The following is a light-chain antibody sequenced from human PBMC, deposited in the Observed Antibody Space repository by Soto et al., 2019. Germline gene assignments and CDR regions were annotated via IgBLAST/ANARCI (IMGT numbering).Light chain of an antibody. CDR1: QSVSSSY. V-gene: IGKV3-20*01. J-gene: IGKJ4*01. CDR2: AAS. Sequence: EIVLTPSPATLSLSPGETATLSCRASQSVSSSYVVWHQQKPGQAPRLLIYAASRRAPGIPDRFSGSGSGTDFTLTISRLEPEDFAVYYCQQYGSSLGVTFGGGTKVHIK. CDR3: QQYGSSLGVT.